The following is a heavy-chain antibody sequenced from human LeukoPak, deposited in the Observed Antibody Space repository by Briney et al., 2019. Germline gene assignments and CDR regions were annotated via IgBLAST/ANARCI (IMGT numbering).Heavy chain of an antibody. CDR2: ISAYNGNT. Sequence: GASVKVSCKASGYSFTSNVISWVRQAPGQGLEWMGWISAYNGNTNYAQKLQGRVTMTTDTSTSTAYMELRSLRSDDTAVYYCARVQYYYDSSGLFDYWGQGTLVTVSS. CDR3: ARVQYYYDSSGLFDY. D-gene: IGHD3-22*01. CDR1: GYSFTSNV. V-gene: IGHV1-18*01. J-gene: IGHJ4*02.